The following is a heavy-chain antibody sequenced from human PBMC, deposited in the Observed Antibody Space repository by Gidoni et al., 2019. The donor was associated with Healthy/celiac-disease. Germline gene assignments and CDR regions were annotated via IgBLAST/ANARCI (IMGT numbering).Heavy chain of an antibody. V-gene: IGHV4-34*01. Sequence: QVQLQQWGAGLLKPSETLSLTCAVYGWSFSGSYWSWIRQPPGTGLEWIGEINHSGSTNDNPSLKSRVTISVDTSKNQFSLKLSSVTAADTAVYYCARGTPPAYCGGDCYSSRYYYMDVWGKGTTVTVSS. CDR3: ARGTPPAYCGGDCYSSRYYYMDV. J-gene: IGHJ6*03. CDR2: INHSGST. D-gene: IGHD2-21*02. CDR1: GWSFSGSY.